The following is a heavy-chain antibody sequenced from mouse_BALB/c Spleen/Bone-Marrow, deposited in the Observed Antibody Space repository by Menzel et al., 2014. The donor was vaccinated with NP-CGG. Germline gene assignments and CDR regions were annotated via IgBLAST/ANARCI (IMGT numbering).Heavy chain of an antibody. CDR1: GYTFSAYV. Sequence: VQLKQSGPELVKPGASAKMSCKASGYTFSAYVMHWVQQKPGQGLEWIGYINPYNDGTKYNEKFKGKATLTSDKSSSTAYMELSSLTSEDSAVYYCAREGGLRRGDYYAMDYWGQGTSVTVSS. CDR3: AREGGLRRGDYYAMDY. CDR2: INPYNDGT. J-gene: IGHJ4*01. D-gene: IGHD2-4*01. V-gene: IGHV1-14*01.